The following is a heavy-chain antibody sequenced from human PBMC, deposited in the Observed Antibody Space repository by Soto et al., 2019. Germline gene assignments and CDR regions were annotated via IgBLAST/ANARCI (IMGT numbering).Heavy chain of an antibody. J-gene: IGHJ4*02. CDR1: GFTFSSYA. D-gene: IGHD1-1*01. Sequence: PGGSLRLSCAASGFTFSSYAMHWVRQAPGKGLEWVAVISYDGSNKYYADSVEGRFTISRDNSKNTLYLQMNSLRAEDTAVYYCARDPSSPPGTTEPYYFDYWGQGTLVTVSS. V-gene: IGHV3-30-3*01. CDR2: ISYDGSNK. CDR3: ARDPSSPPGTTEPYYFDY.